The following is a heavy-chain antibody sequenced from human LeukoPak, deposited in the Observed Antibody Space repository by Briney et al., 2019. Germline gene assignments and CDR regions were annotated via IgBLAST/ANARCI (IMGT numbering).Heavy chain of an antibody. CDR2: IYPGDSDT. J-gene: IGHJ3*02. D-gene: IGHD2-15*01. CDR1: GYSFTSYW. CDR3: ARAVVVVAATIHDAFDI. Sequence: GESLKISCKGSGYSFTSYWIGWVRQMPGKGLEWMGIIYPGDSDTRYSPSFQGQVTISADKSISTAYLQWSSLKASDTAMYYCARAVVVVAATIHDAFDIWGQGTMVTVPS. V-gene: IGHV5-51*01.